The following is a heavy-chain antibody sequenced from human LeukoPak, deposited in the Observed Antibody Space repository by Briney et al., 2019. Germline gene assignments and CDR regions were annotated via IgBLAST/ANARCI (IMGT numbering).Heavy chain of an antibody. V-gene: IGHV4-61*10. D-gene: IGHD2-15*01. CDR2: IYYSGST. CDR1: GGTISSGSYY. CDR3: ARDNLGGYVDY. Sequence: SETLSLTCSVSGGTISSGSYYWSWIRQPAGKGLEWIGYIYYSGSTNYNPSLKSRVTISVDTSKNQFSLKLSSVTAADTAVYYCARDNLGGYVDYWGQGTLVTVSS. J-gene: IGHJ4*02.